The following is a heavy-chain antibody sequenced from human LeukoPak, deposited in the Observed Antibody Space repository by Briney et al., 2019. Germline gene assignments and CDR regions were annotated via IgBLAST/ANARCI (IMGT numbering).Heavy chain of an antibody. Sequence: GGSLRLSCAASRFTFSSYGIHWVRQAPGKGLEWVAVISYDGSNKYYADSVKGRFTISRDNSKNTLYLQMNSLRAEDTAVYYCAKVATYPAVFFDYWGQGTLVTVSS. CDR2: ISYDGSNK. D-gene: IGHD1-1*01. CDR3: AKVATYPAVFFDY. V-gene: IGHV3-30*18. CDR1: RFTFSSYG. J-gene: IGHJ4*02.